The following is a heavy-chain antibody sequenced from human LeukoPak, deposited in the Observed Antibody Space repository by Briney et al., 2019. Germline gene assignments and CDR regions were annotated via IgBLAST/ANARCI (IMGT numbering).Heavy chain of an antibody. Sequence: SETLSLTCTVSGGSVSSYYWSWIRQPPGKGLEWIGYIYYSGSTNYNPSLKSRVTISVDTSKNQFSLKLSSVTAADTAVYYCARVGHCSSTSCIGNWFDPWGQGTLVTVSS. J-gene: IGHJ5*02. CDR2: IYYSGST. V-gene: IGHV4-59*02. CDR3: ARVGHCSSTSCIGNWFDP. CDR1: GGSVSSYY. D-gene: IGHD2-2*01.